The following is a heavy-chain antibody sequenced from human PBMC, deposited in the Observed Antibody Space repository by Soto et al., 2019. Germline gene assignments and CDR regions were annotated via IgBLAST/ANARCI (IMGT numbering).Heavy chain of an antibody. V-gene: IGHV1-18*01. CDR1: GYTFTSYG. CDR3: ARLIPEDTYYYILTGYQLDY. CDR2: ISAYNGNT. Sequence: GASVKVSCKASGYTFTSYGISWVRQAPGQGLEWMGWISAYNGNTNYAQKLQGRVTMTTDTSTSTAYMELRSLRSDDTAVYYCARLIPEDTYYYILTGYQLDYWGQGTLVTVSS. D-gene: IGHD3-9*01. J-gene: IGHJ4*02.